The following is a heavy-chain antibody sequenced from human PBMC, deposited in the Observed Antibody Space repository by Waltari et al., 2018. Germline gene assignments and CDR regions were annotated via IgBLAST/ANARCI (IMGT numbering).Heavy chain of an antibody. CDR1: GFTFSDNW. Sequence: EVKLVESGGGLVQPGGSLILSCAASGFTFSDNWRHWVRQAPGKGLVWVSRMNNDSTIKDYADSVKGRFTISRDNAENTLYLQMNSLRIEDTAIYYCVRGSSGWYGTDFWGQGTLVTVSS. V-gene: IGHV3-74*01. CDR3: VRGSSGWYGTDF. CDR2: MNNDSTIK. D-gene: IGHD6-19*01. J-gene: IGHJ4*02.